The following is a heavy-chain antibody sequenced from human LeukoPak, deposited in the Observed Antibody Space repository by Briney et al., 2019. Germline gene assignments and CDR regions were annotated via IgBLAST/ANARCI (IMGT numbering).Heavy chain of an antibody. D-gene: IGHD4-17*01. V-gene: IGHV3-23*01. J-gene: IGHJ4*02. Sequence: GGSLRLSCAASGFTFSRHSMIWVRQAPGKGLEWVSAIRGSGGSTFYADSLKGRFTISSDTAKNSLYLQLNSLTVGDTAIYYCARDRDGDEDFDYWGRGTLVTVSS. CDR3: ARDRDGDEDFDY. CDR1: GFTFSRHS. CDR2: IRGSGGST.